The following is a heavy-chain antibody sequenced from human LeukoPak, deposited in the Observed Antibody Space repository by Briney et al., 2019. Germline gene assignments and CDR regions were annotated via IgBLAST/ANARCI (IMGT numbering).Heavy chain of an antibody. CDR1: GFTFSNYG. V-gene: IGHV3-7*03. J-gene: IGHJ4*02. CDR2: IKQDGSEK. CDR3: ARLGLPDY. Sequence: GGSLRLSCAASGFTFSNYGVHWVRQAPGKGLEWVANIKQDGSEKYYVDSVKGRFTISRDNAKNSLYLQMNSLRAEDTAVYYCARLGLPDYWGQGTLVTVSS. D-gene: IGHD2-21*01.